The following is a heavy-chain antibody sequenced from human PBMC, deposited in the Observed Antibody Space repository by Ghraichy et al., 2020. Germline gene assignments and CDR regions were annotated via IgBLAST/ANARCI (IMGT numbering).Heavy chain of an antibody. CDR2: IDYSGNT. CDR1: GGSISGYY. Sequence: SETLSLTCTVSGGSISGYYWSWIRQPPGKGLEYIGYIDYSGNTNYNPSLKSRVTISVDTSKNQFSLKLSSVTAADTAVYYCARERGDGSGSYLYNWFDSWGQETLVIVSS. D-gene: IGHD3-10*01. J-gene: IGHJ5*01. CDR3: ARERGDGSGSYLYNWFDS. V-gene: IGHV4-59*01.